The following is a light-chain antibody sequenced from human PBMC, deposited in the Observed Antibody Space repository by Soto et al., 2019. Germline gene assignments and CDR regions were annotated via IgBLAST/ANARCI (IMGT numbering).Light chain of an antibody. CDR3: TSFTTSKIWV. CDR2: EVY. CDR1: SRDVGIYNY. J-gene: IGLJ3*02. V-gene: IGLV2-14*01. Sequence: QSSLSQPASVSGSPGHSITISCTGTSRDVGIYNYVSWYQQHPGKAPKLIICEVYNRPSGVSNRFSGSKSGKTASLTISGLRPEDEADYYCTSFTTSKIWVFGGGTK.